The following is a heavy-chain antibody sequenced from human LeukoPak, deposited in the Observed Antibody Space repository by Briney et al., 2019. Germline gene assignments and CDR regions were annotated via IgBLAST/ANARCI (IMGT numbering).Heavy chain of an antibody. CDR1: GFTFSSYR. D-gene: IGHD3-16*01. CDR3: ARAGGLREGFAFGI. J-gene: IGHJ3*02. CDR2: KKQDGSEK. Sequence: PGGSLRLSCAASGFTFSSYRMSWVRQAPGKGLERGANKKQDGSEKYYVDSVKGRFTISRDNAKNSLYLQMNSLRAEDTAVYYCARAGGLREGFAFGIWGQGTMVTVSS. V-gene: IGHV3-7*01.